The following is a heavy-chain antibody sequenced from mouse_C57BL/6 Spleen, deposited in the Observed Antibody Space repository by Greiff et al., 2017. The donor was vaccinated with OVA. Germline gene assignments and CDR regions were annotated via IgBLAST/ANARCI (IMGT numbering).Heavy chain of an antibody. CDR3: ARSDDGYYPYWYFDV. CDR2: IYPGDGDT. D-gene: IGHD2-3*01. J-gene: IGHJ1*03. CDR1: GYAFSSYW. Sequence: VKLVESGAELVKPGASVKISCKASGYAFSSYWMNWVKQRPGKGLEWIGQIYPGDGDTNYNGKFKGKATLTADKSSSTAYMQLSSLTSEDSAVYFCARSDDGYYPYWYFDVWGTGTTVTVSS. V-gene: IGHV1-80*01.